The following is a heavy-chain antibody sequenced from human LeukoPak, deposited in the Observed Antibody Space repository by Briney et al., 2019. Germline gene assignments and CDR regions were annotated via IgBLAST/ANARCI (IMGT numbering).Heavy chain of an antibody. CDR3: ARQKWELLGFDY. V-gene: IGHV4-30-4*01. CDR1: GGSISSGDYY. Sequence: VKPSQTLSLTCTVSGGSISSGDYYWSWIRQPPGKGLEWIGYIYYSGSTYYNPSLKSRVTISVDTSKNQFSLKLSSVTAADTAVYYCARQKWELLGFDYWGQGTLVTVSS. J-gene: IGHJ4*02. CDR2: IYYSGST. D-gene: IGHD1-26*01.